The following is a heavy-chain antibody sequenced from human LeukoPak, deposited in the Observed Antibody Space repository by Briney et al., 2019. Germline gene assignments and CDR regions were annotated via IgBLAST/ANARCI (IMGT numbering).Heavy chain of an antibody. J-gene: IGHJ4*02. D-gene: IGHD3-10*01. CDR3: ARDRFTMVRGGVNYFDY. CDR1: GYTFTGYY. Sequence: ASVKVSCKASGYTFTGYYMHWVRQAPGQGLEWMGWINPNSGGTNYAQKLQGRVTMTRDTSISTAYMELSRLRSDDTAVYYCARDRFTMVRGGVNYFDYWGQGTLVTVSS. V-gene: IGHV1-2*02. CDR2: INPNSGGT.